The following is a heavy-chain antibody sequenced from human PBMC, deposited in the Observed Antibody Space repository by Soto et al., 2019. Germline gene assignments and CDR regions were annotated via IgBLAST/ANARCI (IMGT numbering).Heavy chain of an antibody. CDR1: GFTVSSNY. Sequence: EVQLVESGGGLIQPGGSLRLSCAASGFTVSSNYMSWVRQAPGKGLEWVSVIYSGGSTYYADSVKGRFTISRDNSKNTLYLQMNSLRAEDTAVYYCARALAEWYNWFDPWGQGTLVTVSS. V-gene: IGHV3-53*01. J-gene: IGHJ5*02. CDR3: ARALAEWYNWFDP. D-gene: IGHD3-3*01. CDR2: IYSGGST.